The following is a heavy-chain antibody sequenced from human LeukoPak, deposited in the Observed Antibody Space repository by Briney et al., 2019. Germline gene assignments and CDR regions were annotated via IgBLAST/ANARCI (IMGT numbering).Heavy chain of an antibody. CDR3: ARRTVAGFDY. J-gene: IGHJ4*02. Sequence: ASVKVSCKASGGTFSSYAISWVRQAPGQGLEWMGGIIPIFGTANYAQKFQGRVMITADESTSTAYMELSSLRSEDTAVYYCARRTVAGFDYWGQGTLVTVSS. V-gene: IGHV1-69*13. D-gene: IGHD6-19*01. CDR1: GGTFSSYA. CDR2: IIPIFGTA.